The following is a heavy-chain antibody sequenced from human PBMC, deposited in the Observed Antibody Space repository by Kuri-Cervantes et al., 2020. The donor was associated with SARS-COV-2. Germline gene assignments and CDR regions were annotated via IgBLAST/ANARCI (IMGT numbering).Heavy chain of an antibody. CDR2: IRYDGSNR. CDR3: VKRGSGLASGNYPPPFDF. CDR1: GFTFSSYV. J-gene: IGHJ4*01. D-gene: IGHD3-10*01. V-gene: IGHV3-30*02. Sequence: GGSLRLSCAASGFTFSSYVMHWVRQAPGKGLEWVAFIRYDGSNRYYADSVKGRFTISRDNSKDTLYLEMNSLRSEDTAVYYCVKRGSGLASGNYPPPFDFCGHGPLVTVSS.